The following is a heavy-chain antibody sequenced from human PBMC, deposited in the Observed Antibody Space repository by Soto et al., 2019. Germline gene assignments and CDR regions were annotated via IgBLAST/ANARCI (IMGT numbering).Heavy chain of an antibody. J-gene: IGHJ1*01. CDR2: LAPYNGNT. D-gene: IGHD4-17*01. Sequence: QVQLVQSGAEVKEPGASVKVSCKTSGYNFRGYVISWVRQAPGQGLEWLGWLAPYNGNTKNAQKVQRTVTMTIDTSTSTAYMELRGLTSDDTAVYYCARGVATDYGDYGSFQSWGQGPLVTVSS. CDR1: GYNFRGYV. CDR3: ARGVATDYGDYGSFQS. V-gene: IGHV1-18*01.